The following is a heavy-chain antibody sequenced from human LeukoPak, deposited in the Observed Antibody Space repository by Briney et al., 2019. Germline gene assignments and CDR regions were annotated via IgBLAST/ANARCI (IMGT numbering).Heavy chain of an antibody. CDR1: GSTFSTYG. J-gene: IGHJ4*02. V-gene: IGHV3-73*01. CDR2: IRSKANSYAT. CDR3: TRSSIAAAGDFDY. D-gene: IGHD6-13*01. Sequence: GGSLRLSCAASGSTFSTYGMHWVRQASGKGLEWVGRIRSKANSYATAYAASVKGRFTISRDDSKNTAYLQMNSLKTEDTAVYYCTRSSIAAAGDFDYWGQGTLVTVSS.